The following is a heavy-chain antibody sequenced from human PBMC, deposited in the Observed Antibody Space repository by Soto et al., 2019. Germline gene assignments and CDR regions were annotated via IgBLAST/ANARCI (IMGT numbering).Heavy chain of an antibody. J-gene: IGHJ5*02. CDR2: INAYNGKT. D-gene: IGHD3-16*01. V-gene: IGHV1-18*01. CDR1: GYTFTRYV. Sequence: QVQLVQSGAEVKKPGASVKVSCKASGYTFTRYVISWVRQAPGQGLEWMGWINAYNGKTNYGQRLQGRVTMTTDTSTRTAYLELRSLRSDDTAVYYCARAVMSLVWFDPWGQATVVTVSS. CDR3: ARAVMSLVWFDP.